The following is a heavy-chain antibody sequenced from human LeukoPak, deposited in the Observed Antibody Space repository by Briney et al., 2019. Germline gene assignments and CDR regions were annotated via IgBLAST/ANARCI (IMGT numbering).Heavy chain of an antibody. V-gene: IGHV3-23*01. J-gene: IGHJ4*02. Sequence: GGSLRLSCAASGFTFSSYAMSWVRQAPGKGLGWVSAISGSGGSTYYADSVKGRFTISRDNSKNTLYLQMNSLRAEDTAVYYCAKGRGYSYGYEVTYYFDYWGQGTLVTVSS. CDR3: AKGRGYSYGYEVTYYFDY. D-gene: IGHD5-18*01. CDR1: GFTFSSYA. CDR2: ISGSGGST.